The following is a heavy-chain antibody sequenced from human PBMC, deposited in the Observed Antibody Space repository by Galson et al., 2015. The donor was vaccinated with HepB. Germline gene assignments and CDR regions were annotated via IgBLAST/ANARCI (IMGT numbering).Heavy chain of an antibody. CDR2: ISSNGGST. V-gene: IGHV3-64D*06. CDR1: GFTFSSYA. J-gene: IGHJ6*03. Sequence: SLRLSCAASGFTFSSYAMHWVRQAPGKGLEYVSAISSNGGSTYYADSVKGRFTISRDNSKNTLYLQMSSLRAEDTAVYYCVNLTPGPAAMIADYYYMDVWGKGTTVTVSS. CDR3: VNLTPGPAAMIADYYYMDV. D-gene: IGHD2-2*01.